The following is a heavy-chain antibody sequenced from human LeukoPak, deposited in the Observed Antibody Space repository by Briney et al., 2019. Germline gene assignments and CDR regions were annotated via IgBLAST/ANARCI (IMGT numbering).Heavy chain of an antibody. CDR2: ISYSGST. CDR1: GGSVSSGTYY. Sequence: PSETLSLTCTVSGGSVSSGTYYWSWVRQPPGKGLEWIGFISYSGSTNYNPSLKSRITISVDMSKNQFSLKVRSVTAADTAVYYCARGPYVWGQGTMVTVSS. V-gene: IGHV4-61*01. CDR3: ARGPYV. J-gene: IGHJ3*01.